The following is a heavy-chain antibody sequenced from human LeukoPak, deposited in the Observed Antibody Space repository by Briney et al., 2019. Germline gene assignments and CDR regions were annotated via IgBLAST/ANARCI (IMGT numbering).Heavy chain of an antibody. J-gene: IGHJ4*02. D-gene: IGHD2-21*01. V-gene: IGHV5-51*01. CDR3: ARRHKSKFDF. CDR1: GYNFINYW. Sequence: GESLKISCKGSGYNFINYWIAWVRQMPGKGLEWMGSVYPGDSEIRYSPSFQGQVTISVDKSIRIAYLHWSSLNVSDSVMYYCARRHKSKFDFWGQGSLVTVSS. CDR2: VYPGDSEI.